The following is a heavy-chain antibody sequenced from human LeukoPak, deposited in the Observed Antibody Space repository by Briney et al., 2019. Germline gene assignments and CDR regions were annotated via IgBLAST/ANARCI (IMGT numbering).Heavy chain of an antibody. V-gene: IGHV3-21*01. J-gene: IGHJ4*02. CDR2: ISSSSSYI. CDR3: ARLHYDSSGYYYIFDY. CDR1: GFTFSSYS. D-gene: IGHD3-22*01. Sequence: GGSLRLSCAASGFTFSSYSMNWVRQAPGKGLEWVSSISSSSSYIYYADSVKGRFTISRDNAKNSLYLQMNSLRAEDTAVYYCARLHYDSSGYYYIFDYWGQGTLVTVSS.